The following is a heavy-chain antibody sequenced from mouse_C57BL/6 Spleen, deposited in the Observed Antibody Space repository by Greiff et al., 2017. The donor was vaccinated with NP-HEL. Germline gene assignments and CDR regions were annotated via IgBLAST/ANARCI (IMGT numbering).Heavy chain of an antibody. CDR1: GYTFTSYW. Sequence: QLQQPGAELVMPGASVKLSCKASGYTFTSYWMHWVKQRPGQGLEWIGEIDPSDSYTNYNQKFKGKSTLTVDKSSSTAYMQLSSLTSEDSAVYYCARGGSLDYWGQGTTLTVSS. CDR2: IDPSDSYT. V-gene: IGHV1-69*01. J-gene: IGHJ2*01. CDR3: ARGGSLDY.